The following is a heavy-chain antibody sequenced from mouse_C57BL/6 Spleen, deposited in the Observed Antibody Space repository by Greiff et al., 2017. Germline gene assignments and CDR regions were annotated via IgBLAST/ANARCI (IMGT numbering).Heavy chain of an antibody. Sequence: EVQLVESGGGLVKPGGSLKLSCAASGFTFSSYTMSWVRQTPEKRLEWVATISGGGGNTYYPDSVKGRFTISRDNAKNTLYLQMSSLRSEDTALYYCARQGDYYGSFFAYWGQGTLVTVSA. J-gene: IGHJ3*01. CDR1: GFTFSSYT. V-gene: IGHV5-9*01. CDR2: ISGGGGNT. CDR3: ARQGDYYGSFFAY. D-gene: IGHD1-1*01.